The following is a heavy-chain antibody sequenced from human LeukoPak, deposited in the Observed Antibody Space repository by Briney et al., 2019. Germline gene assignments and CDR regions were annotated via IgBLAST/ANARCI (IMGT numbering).Heavy chain of an antibody. CDR3: ARSTGPIDY. J-gene: IGHJ4*02. V-gene: IGHV6-1*01. Sequence: SQTLSLTCAISGDSVPSNSAAWNWIRQPPSRGLEWLGRTYYRSKWHTYYAASVKSRIAINRDTSKNQFSLQLNSVTPEDTAVYYCARSTGPIDYWGQGTLVTVSS. D-gene: IGHD1-1*01. CDR2: TYYRSKWHT. CDR1: GDSVPSNSAA.